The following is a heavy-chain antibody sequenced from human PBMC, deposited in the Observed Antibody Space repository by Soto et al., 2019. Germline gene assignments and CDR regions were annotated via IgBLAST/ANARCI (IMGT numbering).Heavy chain of an antibody. J-gene: IGHJ6*02. CDR1: GFTFSSYA. D-gene: IGHD3-10*01. Sequence: PGGSLRLSCAASGFTFSSYAMHWVRQAPGKGLEWVSVLKWNRGDEGYADSVKGRFTISRDNAKNSLYLQMNSLRPEDTAVYYCAKDRSSGSPYYGMDFWGQGTMVTVS. CDR3: AKDRSSGSPYYGMDF. V-gene: IGHV3-30*04. CDR2: LKWNRGDE.